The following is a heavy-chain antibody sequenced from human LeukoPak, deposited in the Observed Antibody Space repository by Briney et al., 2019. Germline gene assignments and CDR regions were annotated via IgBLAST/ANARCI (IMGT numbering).Heavy chain of an antibody. Sequence: PGGSLRLSCAASGFSVSSDYIGWVRQAPGKGLEWVSVIYSGGSTYYADSVKGRFTISRDNSKNTVYLQMNSLRPEDTAVYYCAKYPGRMAWGQGTLVTVSS. D-gene: IGHD2-15*01. V-gene: IGHV3-53*01. CDR2: IYSGGST. CDR1: GFSVSSDY. J-gene: IGHJ5*02. CDR3: AKYPGRMA.